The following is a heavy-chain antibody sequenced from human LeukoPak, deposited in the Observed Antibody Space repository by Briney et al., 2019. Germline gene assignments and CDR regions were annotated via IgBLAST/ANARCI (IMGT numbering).Heavy chain of an antibody. CDR2: IKQDGSEK. J-gene: IGHJ5*02. V-gene: IGHV3-7*01. Sequence: GGSLRLSCAASGFTFNNNGMIWVRQAPGKGLEWVTTIKQDGSEKYYLDSVKGRFTVSRDNAKDSLYLQMNSLRAEDTAMYYCARGSTYSPNWFDPWGQGTLVIVSS. CDR1: GFTFNNNG. CDR3: ARGSTYSPNWFDP. D-gene: IGHD4-11*01.